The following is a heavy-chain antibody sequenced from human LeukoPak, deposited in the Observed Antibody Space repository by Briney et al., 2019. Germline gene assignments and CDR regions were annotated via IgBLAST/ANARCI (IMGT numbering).Heavy chain of an antibody. CDR3: AKQRRDGYNYFDY. CDR1: GGSISSSSYY. J-gene: IGHJ4*02. V-gene: IGHV4-39*01. D-gene: IGHD5-24*01. Sequence: SETLSLTCTVSGGSISSSSYYWGWIRQPPGKGLEWIGSIYYSGSTYYNPSLKSRVTISVDTSKNQFSLKLSSVTAADTAVYYCAKQRRDGYNYFDYWGQGTLVTVSS. CDR2: IYYSGST.